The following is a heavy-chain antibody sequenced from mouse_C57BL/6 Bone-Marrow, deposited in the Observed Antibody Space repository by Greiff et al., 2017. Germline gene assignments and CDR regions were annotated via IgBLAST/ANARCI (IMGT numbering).Heavy chain of an antibody. CDR1: GFTFSSYA. J-gene: IGHJ3*01. CDR3: AREDGYYPAWFAY. V-gene: IGHV5-4*01. D-gene: IGHD2-3*01. Sequence: EVKLVESGGGLVKPGGSLKLSCAASGFTFSSYAMSWVRQTPEKRLEWVATISDGGSYTYYPDHAQGRFPITRDNAKNNLYLQMSHLKSEDTAMYYCAREDGYYPAWFAYWGQGTLVTVSA. CDR2: ISDGGSYT.